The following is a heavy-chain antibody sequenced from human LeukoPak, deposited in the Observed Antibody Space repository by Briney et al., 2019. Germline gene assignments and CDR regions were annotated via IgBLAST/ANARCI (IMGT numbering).Heavy chain of an antibody. Sequence: PSETLSLTCTVSGGSISSYYWSWIRQPPGKGLEWIGYIYYSGSTNYNPSLKSRVTISVDTSKNQFSLKLSSVTAADTAVYYYARAPAIGYYYYYMDVWGKGTTVTVSS. CDR2: IYYSGST. J-gene: IGHJ6*03. V-gene: IGHV4-59*01. CDR3: ARAPAIGYYYYYMDV. CDR1: GGSISSYY.